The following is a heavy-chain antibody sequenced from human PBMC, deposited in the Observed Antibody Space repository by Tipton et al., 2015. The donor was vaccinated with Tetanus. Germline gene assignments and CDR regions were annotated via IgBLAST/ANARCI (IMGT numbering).Heavy chain of an antibody. Sequence: GLVKPSETLSLTCTVSGGSISSYYWSWLRQPPGKGLEWIGEINHSGSTNYNPSLKSRVTISEDTSKNQLSLKLSSVTAADTAVYYCARRQVGRGPFDYWGQGSRVTVSS. D-gene: IGHD3-10*01. CDR3: ARRQVGRGPFDY. CDR1: GGSISSYY. CDR2: INHSGST. V-gene: IGHV4-34*01. J-gene: IGHJ4*02.